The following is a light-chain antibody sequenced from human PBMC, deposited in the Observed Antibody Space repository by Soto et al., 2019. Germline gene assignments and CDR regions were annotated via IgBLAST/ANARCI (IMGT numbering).Light chain of an antibody. Sequence: EIVLTQSPGTRSLSPGERATLSCMASQTVTNTYLAWYQQKSGQAPNFLIYGASNRATGIPDRFSGSGSGTDFTLTISRLEPEDFAVYYCQQYGTLPPTFGGGTKVEI. J-gene: IGKJ4*01. CDR3: QQYGTLPPT. CDR1: QTVTNTY. CDR2: GAS. V-gene: IGKV3-20*01.